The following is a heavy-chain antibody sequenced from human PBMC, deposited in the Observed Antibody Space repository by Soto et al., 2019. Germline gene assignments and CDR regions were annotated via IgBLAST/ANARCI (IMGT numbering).Heavy chain of an antibody. CDR1: GFTFSDYY. CDR3: ARERYSYGPYYFDY. J-gene: IGHJ4*02. V-gene: IGHV3-11*01. D-gene: IGHD5-18*01. CDR2: ITSNGSTT. Sequence: GGSLRLSCAASGFTFSDYYMSWIRQAPGKGLEWVSSITSNGSTTYYTDSVKGRFTISRDNAKNSLYLQMNSLRAEDTAVYYCARERYSYGPYYFDYWGQGTLVTVSS.